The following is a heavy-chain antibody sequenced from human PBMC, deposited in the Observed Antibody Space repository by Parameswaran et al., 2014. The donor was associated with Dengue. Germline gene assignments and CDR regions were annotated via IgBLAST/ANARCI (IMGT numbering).Heavy chain of an antibody. Sequence: WVRQAPGQGLEWMGGIIPIFGTANYAQKFQGRVTITADESTSTAYMELSSLRSEDTAVYYCARDRAPTIFGVVSDAFDIWGQGTMVTVSS. CDR2: IIPIFGTA. CDR3: ARDRAPTIFGVVSDAFDI. V-gene: IGHV1-69*01. J-gene: IGHJ3*02. D-gene: IGHD3-3*01.